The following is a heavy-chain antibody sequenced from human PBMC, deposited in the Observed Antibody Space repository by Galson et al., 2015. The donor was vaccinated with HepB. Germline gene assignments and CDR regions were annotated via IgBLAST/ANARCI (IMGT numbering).Heavy chain of an antibody. D-gene: IGHD2-15*01. Sequence: SLRLSCAASGFTFSSYAMSWVRQAPGKGLEWVSAISGSGGSTYYADSVKGRFTISRDNSKNTLYLQMNSLRAEDTAVYYCAKGSFGGYCSGGSCYYFDYWGQGTLVTVSS. CDR2: ISGSGGST. CDR3: AKGSFGGYCSGGSCYYFDY. V-gene: IGHV3-23*01. J-gene: IGHJ4*02. CDR1: GFTFSSYA.